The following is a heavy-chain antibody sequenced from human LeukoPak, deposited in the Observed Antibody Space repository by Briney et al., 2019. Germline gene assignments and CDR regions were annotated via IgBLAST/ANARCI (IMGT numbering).Heavy chain of an antibody. CDR3: ARRDGSGYYGYYFDH. J-gene: IGHJ4*02. D-gene: IGHD3-22*01. CDR1: GGSITSYY. V-gene: IGHV4-59*01. CDR2: MYYTGST. Sequence: SETLSLICTVSGGSITSYYWSWIRQPPGKGLEWIGYMYYTGSTNYNPSLKSRVTISEDTSKNQFPLRLSSVTAADTAVYYCARRDGSGYYGYYFDHWGQGTLVTVSS.